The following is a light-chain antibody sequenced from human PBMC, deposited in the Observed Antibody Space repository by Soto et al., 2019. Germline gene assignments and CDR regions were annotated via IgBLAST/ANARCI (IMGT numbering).Light chain of an antibody. V-gene: IGLV2-14*01. CDR3: SSYTSSSTLVV. CDR1: SSDVGGYNY. CDR2: EVS. J-gene: IGLJ2*01. Sequence: QSALTQPASVSGSPGQSITISCTGTSSDVGGYNYVSWYQQHPGKAPKVIIYEVSNRPSGISNRFSGSKSGNTASLTISGLQAEGQADYYCSSYTSSSTLVVFGGGTKLTVL.